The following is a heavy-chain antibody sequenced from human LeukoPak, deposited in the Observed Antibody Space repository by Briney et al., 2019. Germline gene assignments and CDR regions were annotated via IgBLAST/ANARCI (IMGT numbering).Heavy chain of an antibody. Sequence: ASVKVSCKATSRISCVRQAPGQGLEWMGWIGTYGGDTYYAQKFQRRITVTTDTSTSTVYMELRNLRSDDTAVYYCARDLWNFYDDSGYNRDFDSWGQGTLVTVSS. D-gene: IGHD3-22*01. V-gene: IGHV1-18*01. CDR3: ARDLWNFYDDSGYNRDFDS. J-gene: IGHJ5*01. CDR2: IGTYGGDT. CDR1: TSR.